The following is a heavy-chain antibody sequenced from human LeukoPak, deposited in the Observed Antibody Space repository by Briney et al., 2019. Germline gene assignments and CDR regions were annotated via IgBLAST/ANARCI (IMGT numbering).Heavy chain of an antibody. J-gene: IGHJ6*04. CDR3: ARYSSSWPYYYYGMDV. Sequence: PSETLSLTCAVYGGSFSGYYWSWIRQPPGKGLEWIGEINHSGSTNYNPSLKGRVTISVDTSKNQFSLKLSSVTAADTAVYYCARYSSSWPYYYYGMDVWGKGTTVTVSS. CDR2: INHSGST. CDR1: GGSFSGYY. D-gene: IGHD6-13*01. V-gene: IGHV4-34*01.